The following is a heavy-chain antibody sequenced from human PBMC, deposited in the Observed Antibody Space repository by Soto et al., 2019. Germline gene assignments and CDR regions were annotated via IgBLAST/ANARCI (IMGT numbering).Heavy chain of an antibody. CDR3: ARAAYGDPTLDV. D-gene: IGHD4-17*01. V-gene: IGHV3-48*01. CDR2: ISSSSSTI. Sequence: GGSLRLSCAASGFTFSSYSMNWVRQAPGKGLEWVSYISSSSSTIYYADSVKGRFTISRDNAKNSLYLQMNSLRAEDTAVYYCARAAYGDPTLDVWGKGTTVTSPQ. CDR1: GFTFSSYS. J-gene: IGHJ6*04.